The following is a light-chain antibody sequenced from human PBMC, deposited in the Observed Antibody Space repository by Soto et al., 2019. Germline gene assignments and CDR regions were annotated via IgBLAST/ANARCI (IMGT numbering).Light chain of an antibody. Sequence: TVLTQSPGTLSLSPGERATLSCSASQSVSSYLAWYQQKPGQAPRLLIYDASNRATGIPARFSGSGSGTDFTLTISSLEPEDFAVYYCQQRSNWPLITFGQGTRLENK. CDR1: QSVSSY. CDR3: QQRSNWPLIT. J-gene: IGKJ5*01. CDR2: DAS. V-gene: IGKV3-11*01.